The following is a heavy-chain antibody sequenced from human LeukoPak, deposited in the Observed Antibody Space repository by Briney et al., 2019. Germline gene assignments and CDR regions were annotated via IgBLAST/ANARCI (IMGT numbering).Heavy chain of an antibody. Sequence: GASVKVSCKVSGYTLTELSMHWVRQAPGKGLEWMGGFDPEDGETIDAQKFQGRVTMTEDTSTDTAYMELSSLRSEDTAVYYCATLLRGAVAGAFDYWGQGTLVTVSS. V-gene: IGHV1-24*01. CDR2: FDPEDGET. J-gene: IGHJ4*02. CDR1: GYTLTELS. CDR3: ATLLRGAVAGAFDY. D-gene: IGHD6-19*01.